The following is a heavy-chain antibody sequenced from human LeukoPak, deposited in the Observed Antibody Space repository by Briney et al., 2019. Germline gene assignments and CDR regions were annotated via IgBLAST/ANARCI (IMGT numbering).Heavy chain of an antibody. V-gene: IGHV1-46*01. J-gene: IGHJ3*02. CDR2: VNPSGGST. CDR3: ARGRFPTKRSAYYYGAFDI. D-gene: IGHD3-22*01. CDR1: GYTFTNYY. Sequence: ASVKVSCKASGYTFTNYYMHWVRQAPGQGLEWMGIVNPSGGSTSCAQKFQGRVTMTRDTSTSTVYMELSSLRSEDTALYYCARGRFPTKRSAYYYGAFDIWGQGTMVTVSS.